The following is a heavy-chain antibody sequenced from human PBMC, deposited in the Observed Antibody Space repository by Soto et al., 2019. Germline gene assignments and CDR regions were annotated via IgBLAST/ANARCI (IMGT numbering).Heavy chain of an antibody. V-gene: IGHV3-23*01. CDR2: ISGSGGST. J-gene: IGHJ4*02. CDR3: AKLVYCGGDCYSSWFDY. Sequence: EVQLLESGGGLVQPGGSLRLSCAASGFTFSSYAMSWVRQAPGKGLEWVAAISGSGGSTYYADSVKGRFTISRDNSKNKLYLQMNSLRAEDTAVYYCAKLVYCGGDCYSSWFDYWGQGTLVTVSS. CDR1: GFTFSSYA. D-gene: IGHD2-21*02.